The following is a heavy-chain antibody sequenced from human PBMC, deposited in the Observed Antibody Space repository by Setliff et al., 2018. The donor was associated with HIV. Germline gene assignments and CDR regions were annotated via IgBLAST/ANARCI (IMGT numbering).Heavy chain of an antibody. Sequence: SETLSLTCAVYGGHLSGQYWSWIRHPPGQGLEWIGETSHSGKTNSNPSLKRRFTISVDTSMNSLFLQMSNMRADHTAVYYCARDRSPRGYGPSYDFAWALDLWGQGTMVTVSS. V-gene: IGHV4-34*01. CDR3: ARDRSPRGYGPSYDFAWALDL. J-gene: IGHJ3*01. CDR2: TSHSGKT. CDR1: GGHLSGQY. D-gene: IGHD3-10*01.